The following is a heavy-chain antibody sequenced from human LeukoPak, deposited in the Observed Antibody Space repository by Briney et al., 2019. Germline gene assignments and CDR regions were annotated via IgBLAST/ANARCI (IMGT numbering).Heavy chain of an antibody. CDR2: ISYDGSSK. CDR1: GFTFSNYT. J-gene: IGHJ4*02. CDR3: ASLSYYYDSTGYFDY. Sequence: PGGSLRLSCAASGFTFSNYTILWVRQAPGKGLEWVAVISYDGSSKNFADSVKGRFTISRDNSKNTLYLQMNSLRAEDTAVYFCASLSYYYDSTGYFDYWGQGTLVTVSS. V-gene: IGHV3-30-3*01. D-gene: IGHD3-22*01.